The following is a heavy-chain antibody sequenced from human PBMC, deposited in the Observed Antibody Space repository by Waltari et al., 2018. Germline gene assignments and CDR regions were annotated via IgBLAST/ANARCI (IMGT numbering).Heavy chain of an antibody. CDR2: IYYSGST. J-gene: IGHJ5*02. CDR3: ARDYSGWSSSPWFDP. CDR1: GGSISSYY. Sequence: VQLQESGPGLVKPSETLSLTCTVSGGSISSYYWSWIRQPPGKGLEWIGYIYYSGSTNYNPSLKSRVTISVDTSKNQFSLKLSSVTAADTAVYYCARDYSGWSSSPWFDPWGQGTLVTVSS. V-gene: IGHV4-59*01. D-gene: IGHD6-19*01.